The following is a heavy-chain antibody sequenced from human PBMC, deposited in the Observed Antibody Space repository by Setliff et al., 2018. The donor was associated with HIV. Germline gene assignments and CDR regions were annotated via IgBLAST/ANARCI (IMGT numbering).Heavy chain of an antibody. Sequence: LETLSLTCVVSDDSFTNYDWTWIRQSPGKALQWIGSISSTGTTNYSPSLRSRVTISIETSNTRFSLWLRSVTASDTATYYCARLGRAIDDGGSSVRLDFWGQGVLVTVSS. CDR2: ISSTGTT. J-gene: IGHJ4*02. D-gene: IGHD2-15*01. V-gene: IGHV4-4*08. CDR3: ARLGRAIDDGGSSVRLDF. CDR1: DDSFTNYD.